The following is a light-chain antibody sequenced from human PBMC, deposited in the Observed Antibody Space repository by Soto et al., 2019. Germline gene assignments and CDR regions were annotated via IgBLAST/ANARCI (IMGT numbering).Light chain of an antibody. Sequence: DIHMPQSPSTLSASVGDRVTITCRASQSISNRLAWYQQKPGKAPKVLIYDASSLESGVPSRFSGSGSATEFILTISSLQPDDFATYHCQHYGGVWTVGQGTKVDSK. J-gene: IGKJ1*01. CDR2: DAS. CDR1: QSISNR. CDR3: QHYGGVWT. V-gene: IGKV1-5*01.